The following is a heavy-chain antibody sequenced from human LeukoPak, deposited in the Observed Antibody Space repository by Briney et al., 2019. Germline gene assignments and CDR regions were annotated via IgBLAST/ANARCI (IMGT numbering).Heavy chain of an antibody. CDR1: GFSFSGYT. CDR3: ARDLGYYRADY. J-gene: IGHJ4*02. CDR2: ISPGSNYK. Sequence: GGSLRLSCAASGFSFSGYTINWVRQAPGKGLEWVSSISPGSNYKHYANSVKGRFTIPRDNAKNSLYPQMNSLGAEDTALYYCARDLGYYRADYWGQGTLVTVSS. D-gene: IGHD1-26*01. V-gene: IGHV3-21*01.